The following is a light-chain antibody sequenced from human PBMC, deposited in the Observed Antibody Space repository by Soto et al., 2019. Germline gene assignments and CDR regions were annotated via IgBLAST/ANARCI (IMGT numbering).Light chain of an antibody. J-gene: IGKJ1*01. V-gene: IGKV3-15*01. Sequence: EIMMTQSPATLSVSPGDRATLSYRASHTVLSNLAWYQQKPGQSPRLLIYGASTRATGVPARFSGSGSGTEFTLTISSLQSEDFAVYYCQHYNNWPAFDQGTKVEIK. CDR2: GAS. CDR1: HTVLSN. CDR3: QHYNNWPA.